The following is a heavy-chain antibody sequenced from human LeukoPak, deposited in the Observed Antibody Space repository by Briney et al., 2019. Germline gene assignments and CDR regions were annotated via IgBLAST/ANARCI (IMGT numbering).Heavy chain of an antibody. Sequence: GGSLRLSCTTSGLTFSDYAVSWVRQAPGKGLKWIGFIRNKANGGTTEYAASVKGRFTISRDDSKTIAHLQMSSLKTEDTAVYYCSRFYSSGWASGAFDIWGQGTMVTVSS. D-gene: IGHD3-22*01. J-gene: IGHJ3*02. CDR3: SRFYSSGWASGAFDI. CDR1: GLTFSDYA. V-gene: IGHV3-49*04. CDR2: IRNKANGGTT.